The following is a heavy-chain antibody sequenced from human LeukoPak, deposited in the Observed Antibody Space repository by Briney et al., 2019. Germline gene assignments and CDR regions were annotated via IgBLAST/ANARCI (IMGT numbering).Heavy chain of an antibody. J-gene: IGHJ4*02. CDR1: RFPPRKYA. Sequence: PGGSLRLSCVGSRFPPRKYAMSWVRQAPGKGLEWVSGISGSGGSKYYADSVRGRFTISRDNSKDTLFLQMSSLRADDTAKYYCAKEPEPFLEWYFDNWGQGTLVIVSS. CDR2: ISGSGGSK. D-gene: IGHD3-3*02. CDR3: AKEPEPFLEWYFDN. V-gene: IGHV3-23*01.